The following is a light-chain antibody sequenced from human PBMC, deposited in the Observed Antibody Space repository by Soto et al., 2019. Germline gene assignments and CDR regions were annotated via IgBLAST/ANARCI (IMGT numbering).Light chain of an antibody. Sequence: DIRLTQSPSTLSASVGDRVTITCRASPSISTWLAWYQQKPGKAPKLLIYLASSLETGVPSRFSGSGSETDFTLTISSLQPDDFATYYCQQYKTYSRTFGQGTKVDIK. J-gene: IGKJ1*01. CDR1: PSISTW. V-gene: IGKV1-5*03. CDR2: LAS. CDR3: QQYKTYSRT.